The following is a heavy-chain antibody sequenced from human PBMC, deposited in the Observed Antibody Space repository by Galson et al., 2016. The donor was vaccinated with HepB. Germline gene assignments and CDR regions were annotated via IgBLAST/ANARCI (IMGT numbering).Heavy chain of an antibody. CDR1: GASLNRNAYS. V-gene: IGHV4-39*01. D-gene: IGHD2-21*01. J-gene: IGHJ3*02. CDR2: IYYSGNT. CDR3: ARHRTYGDSPAAFEI. Sequence: SETLSLTCTVSGASLNRNAYSWDWIRQPPGKGLEWIGTIYYSGNTYYNPSLKSRVTISVDTSKNQFSLKLSSVTAADTAVYYCARHRTYGDSPAAFEIGGQGTMVTCAS.